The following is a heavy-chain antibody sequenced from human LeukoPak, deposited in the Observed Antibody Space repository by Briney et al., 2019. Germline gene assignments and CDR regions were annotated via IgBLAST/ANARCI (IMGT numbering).Heavy chain of an antibody. CDR1: GYTFTGYY. Sequence: ASVKVSCKASGYTFTGYYMHWVRQAPGQGLEWMGWIHPNSGDTNYAQKFQGRVTMTTDTSTSTAYMELRSLRSDDTAVYYCARDPPPGGFAPEFDPWGQGTLVTVSS. J-gene: IGHJ5*02. CDR2: IHPNSGDT. CDR3: ARDPPPGGFAPEFDP. D-gene: IGHD3-16*01. V-gene: IGHV1-2*02.